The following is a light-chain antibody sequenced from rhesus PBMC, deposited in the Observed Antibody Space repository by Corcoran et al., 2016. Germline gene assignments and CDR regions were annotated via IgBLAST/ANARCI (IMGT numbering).Light chain of an antibody. CDR3: LHHKNYPLT. Sequence: DIQMTQSPSSLSASVGDTVTITCRASQGISSYLIWFQQKPGKAPKLLIYDASNLERGVPSRFSGSGSGTDFTFTISSLQPEDFATYYCLHHKNYPLTFGGGTRVEIK. J-gene: IGKJ4*01. CDR1: QGISSY. V-gene: IGKV1-28*02. CDR2: DAS.